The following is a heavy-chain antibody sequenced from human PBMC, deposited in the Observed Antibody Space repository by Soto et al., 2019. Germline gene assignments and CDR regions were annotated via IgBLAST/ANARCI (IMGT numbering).Heavy chain of an antibody. V-gene: IGHV3-33*01. J-gene: IGHJ6*03. Sequence: GGSLRLSCAASGFTFSSYGMHWVRQAPGKGLEWVAVIWYDGSNKYYADSVKGRFTISRDNSKNTLYLQMNSLRAEDTAVYYCARDFGSPMVRGVIMYYYYYMDVWGKGTTVTVSS. CDR3: ARDFGSPMVRGVIMYYYYYMDV. CDR1: GFTFSSYG. D-gene: IGHD3-10*01. CDR2: IWYDGSNK.